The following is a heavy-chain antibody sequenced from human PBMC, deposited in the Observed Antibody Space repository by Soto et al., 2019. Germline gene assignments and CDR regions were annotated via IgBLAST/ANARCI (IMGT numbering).Heavy chain of an antibody. Sequence: SETLSLTCTVSGGSISSSSYYWGWIRQPPGKGLEWIGSIYYSGSTYYNPSLKSRVTISVDTSKNQFSLKLSSVTAADTAVYYCAREIGYGSGSQGLPTGDYWGQGTLVTVSS. J-gene: IGHJ4*02. CDR2: IYYSGST. CDR1: GGSISSSSYY. D-gene: IGHD3-10*01. CDR3: AREIGYGSGSQGLPTGDY. V-gene: IGHV4-39*02.